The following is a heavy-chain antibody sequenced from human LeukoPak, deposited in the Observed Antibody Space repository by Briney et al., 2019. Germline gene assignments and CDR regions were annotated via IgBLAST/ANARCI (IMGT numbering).Heavy chain of an antibody. Sequence: ASVKVSCKASANIFTGYYIHWVRQAPGQGLERMGWINPNSGGTNYAQNFQGTVTMTRDTSTSTAYMELSSLRSDDTAVYYCARRLGTGTTLGYWGQGTLVTVSS. CDR1: ANIFTGYY. D-gene: IGHD1-1*01. J-gene: IGHJ4*02. CDR2: INPNSGGT. CDR3: ARRLGTGTTLGY. V-gene: IGHV1-2*02.